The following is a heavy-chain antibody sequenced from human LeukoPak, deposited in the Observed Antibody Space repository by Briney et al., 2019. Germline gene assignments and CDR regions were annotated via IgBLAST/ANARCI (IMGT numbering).Heavy chain of an antibody. Sequence: PGGSLRLSCAASGFTFSSYWMNWVRQAPGKGLLWVSRINPDGSSTTYADSVKGRFTISRDNAKNTLYLQMNSLRAEDTAVYYCARAGVYSTSAVDYWGQGTLVTVSS. CDR3: ARAGVYSTSAVDY. J-gene: IGHJ4*02. CDR2: INPDGSST. CDR1: GFTFSSYW. V-gene: IGHV3-74*01. D-gene: IGHD6-6*01.